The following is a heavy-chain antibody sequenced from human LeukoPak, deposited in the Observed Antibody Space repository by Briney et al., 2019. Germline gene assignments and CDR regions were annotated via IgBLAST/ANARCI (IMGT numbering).Heavy chain of an antibody. Sequence: PSETLSLTCAVYGGSFSGYYWSWIRQPPGKGLEWIGEINHSGSANYNPSLKSRVTISVDTSKNQFSLKLSSVTAADTAVYYCARLRGGWYRYCFDYWGQGTLVTVSS. J-gene: IGHJ4*02. CDR1: GGSFSGYY. CDR3: ARLRGGWYRYCFDY. CDR2: INHSGSA. V-gene: IGHV4-34*01. D-gene: IGHD6-19*01.